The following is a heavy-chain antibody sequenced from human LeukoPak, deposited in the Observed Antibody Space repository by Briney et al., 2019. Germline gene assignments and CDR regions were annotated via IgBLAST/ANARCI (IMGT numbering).Heavy chain of an antibody. CDR1: GYKFSSQW. D-gene: IGHD3-10*01. CDR3: ARRGSYYLPFDS. V-gene: IGHV5-51*01. Sequence: GESLKISCKASGYKFSSQWIGWVRQMPGKGLEWMGIIYPGDSDTKYSPSFQGQVTISADYPINTAYLQWSSLKASDTAVYYCARRGSYYLPFDSWGQGTLVTVSS. CDR2: IYPGDSDT. J-gene: IGHJ4*02.